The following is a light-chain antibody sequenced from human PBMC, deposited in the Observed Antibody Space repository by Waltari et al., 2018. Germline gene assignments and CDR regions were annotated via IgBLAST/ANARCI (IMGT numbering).Light chain of an antibody. CDR2: DVY. CDR1: NSDIGVYTY. Sequence: QSALTQPASVSGSPGQSITFSCSGANSDIGVYTYVSWYQQHPGKAPKLLIYDVYYRPSGVSLRFSGSKSGNTSSLTISGLQPEDEADYYCSSYTLTTSVFGGGTKVTVL. CDR3: SSYTLTTSV. J-gene: IGLJ2*01. V-gene: IGLV2-14*03.